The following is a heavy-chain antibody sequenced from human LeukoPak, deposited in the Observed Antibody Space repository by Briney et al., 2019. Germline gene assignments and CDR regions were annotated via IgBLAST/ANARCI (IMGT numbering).Heavy chain of an antibody. J-gene: IGHJ4*02. CDR2: IKQDGTQK. Sequence: GGSLTLSCAASGFTFSTYWMGWVPQAPGKGLEWVANIKQDGTQKHYVDSVKGRFTISRDNDKNSLYLQMNGLRAEDTAVYYCARDMEDIVVVIAAYDYWGQGTLVTVSS. CDR1: GFTFSTYW. V-gene: IGHV3-7*05. D-gene: IGHD2-15*01. CDR3: ARDMEDIVVVIAAYDY.